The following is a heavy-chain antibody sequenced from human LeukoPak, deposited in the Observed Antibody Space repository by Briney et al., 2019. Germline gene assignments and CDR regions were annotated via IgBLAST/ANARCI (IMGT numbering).Heavy chain of an antibody. D-gene: IGHD3-22*01. J-gene: IGHJ6*01. CDR1: GXSISSNY. CDR3: AREALYYDSSGPYYYYYGMDV. V-gene: IGHV4-59*01. Sequence: SETLSLTCTVSGXSISSNYGCWIRHPPAPGLECVGYVYYNGSSNYNHYPKSRVTIAVDTSKNQFSLKLSSVTAADTAVYYCAREALYYDSSGPYYYYYGMDVWGERTTVTASS. CDR2: VYYNGSS.